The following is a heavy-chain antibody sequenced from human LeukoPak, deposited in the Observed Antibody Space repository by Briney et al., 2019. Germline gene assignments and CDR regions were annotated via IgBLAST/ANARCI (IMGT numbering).Heavy chain of an antibody. J-gene: IGHJ5*02. CDR3: ATGAGVVPAAILSGRFDP. CDR2: FDPEDGET. CDR1: GYTLTELS. Sequence: GASVKVSCKVSGYTLTELSMHWVRQAPGKGLEWMGGFDPEDGETIYAQKFQGRVTMTEDTSTDTAYMELSSLRSEDTAVYYCATGAGVVPAAILSGRFDPWGQGTLVTVSS. V-gene: IGHV1-24*01. D-gene: IGHD2-2*01.